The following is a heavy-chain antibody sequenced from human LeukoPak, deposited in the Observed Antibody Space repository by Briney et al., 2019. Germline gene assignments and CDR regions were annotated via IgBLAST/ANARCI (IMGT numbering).Heavy chain of an antibody. Sequence: ISXVRQAPGQGLEWMGGIIPIFGTANYAQKFQGRVTITADESTSTAYMELSSLRSEDTAVYYCAREVRDGYKTFDYWGQGTLVTVSS. J-gene: IGHJ4*02. V-gene: IGHV1-69*01. D-gene: IGHD5-24*01. CDR2: IIPIFGTA. CDR3: AREVRDGYKTFDY.